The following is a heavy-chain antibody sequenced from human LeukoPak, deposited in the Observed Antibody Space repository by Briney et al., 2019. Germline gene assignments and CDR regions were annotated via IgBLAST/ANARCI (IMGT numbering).Heavy chain of an antibody. V-gene: IGHV3-53*01. Sequence: GGSLRLSCAASGFSVINTYVNWVRQAPGKGLEWVSVIDDSGATSFVDAVKGRFTISRDNSKNTVSLHMNNLRAEDTAVYYCVSGYGDYNFDFWGQGTLVTVPS. CDR1: GFSVINTY. CDR2: IDDSGAT. D-gene: IGHD4-17*01. J-gene: IGHJ4*02. CDR3: VSGYGDYNFDF.